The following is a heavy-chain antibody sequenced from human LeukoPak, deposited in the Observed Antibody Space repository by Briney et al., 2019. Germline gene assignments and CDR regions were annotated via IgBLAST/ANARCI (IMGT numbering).Heavy chain of an antibody. Sequence: GGSLRLSCAASKFAFSSYAMSWVRQAPGEGLEWVSAISGGGGNTYYADSVKGRFTISRDNSKNTLYLQMNSLRAEDTAVYYCAKAPSGVVTPDYWGQGTLVIVSS. D-gene: IGHD4-23*01. CDR3: AKAPSGVVTPDY. CDR1: KFAFSSYA. CDR2: ISGGGGNT. J-gene: IGHJ4*02. V-gene: IGHV3-23*01.